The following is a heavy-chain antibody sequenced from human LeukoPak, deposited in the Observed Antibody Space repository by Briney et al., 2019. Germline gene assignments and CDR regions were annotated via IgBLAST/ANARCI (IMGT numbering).Heavy chain of an antibody. V-gene: IGHV3-21*01. Sequence: GGSLRLSCTASGFTFSGYSMSWIRQAPGKGLEWVSSFGTRSTSVYHAGSVKGRFAISRDNAKNSLYLQMNSLRAEDTALYYCAREVSEGFDFWGQGTLVTVSS. CDR3: AREVSEGFDF. D-gene: IGHD3-22*01. J-gene: IGHJ4*02. CDR2: FGTRSTSV. CDR1: GFTFSGYS.